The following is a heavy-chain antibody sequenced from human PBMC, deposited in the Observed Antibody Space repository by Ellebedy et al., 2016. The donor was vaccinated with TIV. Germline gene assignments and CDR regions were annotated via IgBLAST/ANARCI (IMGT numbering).Heavy chain of an antibody. CDR2: INHSGST. D-gene: IGHD2-15*01. V-gene: IGHV4-34*01. CDR1: GGSFSAYY. Sequence: SETLSLXXAFYGGSFSAYYWSWIRQPPGKGLEWIGEINHSGSTNYNPSLKSRVTISVDTSKNQFSLKLSSVTAADTAVYYSARGYCSGGSCHFDYWGQGTLVTVSS. J-gene: IGHJ4*02. CDR3: ARGYCSGGSCHFDY.